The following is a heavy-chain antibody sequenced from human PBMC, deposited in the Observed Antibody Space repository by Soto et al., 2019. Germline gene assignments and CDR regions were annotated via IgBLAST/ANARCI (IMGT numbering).Heavy chain of an antibody. J-gene: IGHJ6*02. D-gene: IGHD5-12*01. CDR3: ARVIGGYDYYYYYGMDV. CDR2: IYYRGST. V-gene: IGHV4-59*01. Sequence: SETLSLTCTVSGGSISSYYWSWIRQPPGKGLEWIGYIYYRGSTNHNPSLKSRVTISVATSKNQFSLKLSSVTAADTAVYYCARVIGGYDYYYYYGMDVWGQGTTVTVSS. CDR1: GGSISSYY.